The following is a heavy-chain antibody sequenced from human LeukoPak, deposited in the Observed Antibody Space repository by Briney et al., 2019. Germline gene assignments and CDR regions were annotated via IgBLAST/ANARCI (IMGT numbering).Heavy chain of an antibody. D-gene: IGHD3-22*01. V-gene: IGHV4-34*01. CDR1: GGSFSGYY. CDR3: ASLPRPSPGINYYDSSGYSS. CDR2: INHSGST. Sequence: SETLSLTCAVYGGSFSGYYWSWIRQPPGKGLEWIGEINHSGSTNYNPSLKSRVTISVDTSKNQFSLKLSSVTAADTAVYYCASLPRPSPGINYYDSSGYSSWGQGTLVTVSS. J-gene: IGHJ5*02.